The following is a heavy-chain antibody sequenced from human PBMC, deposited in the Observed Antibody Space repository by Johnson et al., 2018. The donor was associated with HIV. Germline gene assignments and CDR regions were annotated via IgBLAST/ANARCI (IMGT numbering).Heavy chain of an antibody. V-gene: IGHV3-20*04. J-gene: IGHJ3*02. D-gene: IGHD3-10*01. CDR1: GFTFNTYG. Sequence: VQLVESGGGVVQPGGSLRLSCAASGFTFNTYGMDWVRQVPGKGLEWVSGINWNGGSTGYADSVKGRFIISRDNAKNSLYLRMNSLRPEDTALYYCARDFVAFGECTAFDIWGQGTTVTVSS. CDR3: ARDFVAFGECTAFDI. CDR2: INWNGGST.